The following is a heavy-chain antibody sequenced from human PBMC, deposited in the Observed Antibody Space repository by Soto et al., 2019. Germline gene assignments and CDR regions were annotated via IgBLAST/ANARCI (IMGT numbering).Heavy chain of an antibody. Sequence: GGSLRLSCAASGFTFSSYAMSWVRQAPGKGLEWVSAISGSGGSTYYADSVKGRSTISRDNSKNTLYLQMNSLRAEDTAVYYCAKDGTYYDYVWGSYRYWYFDYWGQGTLVTVSS. CDR2: ISGSGGST. CDR1: GFTFSSYA. D-gene: IGHD3-16*02. CDR3: AKDGTYYDYVWGSYRYWYFDY. J-gene: IGHJ4*02. V-gene: IGHV3-23*01.